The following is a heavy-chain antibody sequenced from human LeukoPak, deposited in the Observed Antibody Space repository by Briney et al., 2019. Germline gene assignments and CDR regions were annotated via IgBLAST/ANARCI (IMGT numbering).Heavy chain of an antibody. CDR1: GYTFTSYD. CDR2: MNPNSGNT. Sequence: ASVKVSCKASGYTFTSYDINWVRQATGQGLEWMGWMNPNSGNTGYAQKFQGRVTITRNTSISTAYMELSSLRSEDTAVYYCARVVGIAAAARGTLGYWGQGTLVTVSS. V-gene: IGHV1-8*03. J-gene: IGHJ4*02. CDR3: ARVVGIAAAARGTLGY. D-gene: IGHD6-13*01.